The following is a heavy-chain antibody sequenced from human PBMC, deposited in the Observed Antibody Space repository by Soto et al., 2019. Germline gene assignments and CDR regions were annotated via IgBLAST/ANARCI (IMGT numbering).Heavy chain of an antibody. CDR1: GFTFTSYG. CDR3: SRGGSSWQPHEDY. D-gene: IGHD6-13*01. CDR2: VSAYNGNT. J-gene: IGHJ4*02. Sequence: QVQLVQSGAEVKKPGASMKVSCKDSGFTFTSYGISWVRQAPGQALEWMGWVSAYNGNTHYAQKIQGRVTMTKDTSTTTAYMELRSLRSDATAVYYCSRGGSSWQPHEDYWGQGTLVTVSS. V-gene: IGHV1-18*01.